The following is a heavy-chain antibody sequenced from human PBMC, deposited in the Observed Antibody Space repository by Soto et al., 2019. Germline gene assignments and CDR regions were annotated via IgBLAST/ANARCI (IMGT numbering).Heavy chain of an antibody. J-gene: IGHJ6*03. CDR3: ARGGIGTYYYYYMDV. CDR2: INHSGST. V-gene: IGHV4-34*01. D-gene: IGHD3-10*01. Sequence: PSETLSLTCAVYGGSFSGYYWSRILQPPGKGLEWIGEINHSGSTNYNPSLKSRVTISVDTSKNQFSLKLSSVTAADTAVYYCARGGIGTYYYYYMDVWGKGTTVTVSS. CDR1: GGSFSGYY.